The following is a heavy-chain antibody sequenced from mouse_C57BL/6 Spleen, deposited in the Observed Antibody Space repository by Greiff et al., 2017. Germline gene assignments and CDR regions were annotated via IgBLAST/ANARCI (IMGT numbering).Heavy chain of an antibody. CDR2: ISDGGSYT. Sequence: EVQLLESGGGLVKPGGSLKLSCAASGFTFSSYAMSWVRQTPEKRLEWVATISDGGSYTYYPDNVKGRFTISRDNAKNNLYLQMSHLKSEDTAMYYWARDQGYCGKGKFAYWGQGTLVTVSA. J-gene: IGHJ3*01. V-gene: IGHV5-4*01. D-gene: IGHD2-1*01. CDR3: ARDQGYCGKGKFAY. CDR1: GFTFSSYA.